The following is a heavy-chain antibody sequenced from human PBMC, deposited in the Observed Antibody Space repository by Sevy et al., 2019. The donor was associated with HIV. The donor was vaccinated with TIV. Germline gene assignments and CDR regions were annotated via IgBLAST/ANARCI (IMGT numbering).Heavy chain of an antibody. V-gene: IGHV3-7*01. J-gene: IGHJ4*02. D-gene: IGHD5-18*01. CDR1: GFTVGSNY. CDR3: VREGVGGYSYSLDC. Sequence: GGSLRLSCAASGFTVGSNYMSWVRQAPGKGLEWVATMKEDGSERNYVDSVKGRFTISRDNAKNSLYLQMNSLRAEDTAVYYCVREGVGGYSYSLDCWGQGTLVTVSS. CDR2: MKEDGSER.